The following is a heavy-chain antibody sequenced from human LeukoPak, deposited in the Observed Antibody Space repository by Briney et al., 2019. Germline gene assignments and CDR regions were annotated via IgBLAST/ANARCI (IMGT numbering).Heavy chain of an antibody. CDR2: ISAYNGNT. J-gene: IGHJ4*02. V-gene: IGHV1-18*01. Sequence: ASVKVSCKASGYTFTSYGISWVRQAPGQGLEWMGWISAYNGNTNYAQKLQGRVTMTTDTSTSTAYMELRSLRSDDTAVYYCARVVVLRFLEWYGRDYWGQGTLVTVSS. CDR1: GYTFTSYG. CDR3: ARVVVLRFLEWYGRDY. D-gene: IGHD3-3*01.